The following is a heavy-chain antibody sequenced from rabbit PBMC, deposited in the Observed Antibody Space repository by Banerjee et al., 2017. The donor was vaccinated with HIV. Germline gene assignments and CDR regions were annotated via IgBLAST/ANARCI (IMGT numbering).Heavy chain of an antibody. Sequence: QEQLEESGGDLVKPEGSLTLTCTASGFSFSGSWDMCWVRQAPGKGLEWIACIYDGSAGDTYCASWAKGRFTISKTSSTTVTLQMTSLTGADTATYFCARAGSGSWGFNLWGQGTPVTVS. CDR1: GFSFSGSWD. J-gene: IGHJ4*01. CDR3: ARAGSGSWGFNL. V-gene: IGHV1S45*01. D-gene: IGHD4-2*01. CDR2: IYDGSAGDT.